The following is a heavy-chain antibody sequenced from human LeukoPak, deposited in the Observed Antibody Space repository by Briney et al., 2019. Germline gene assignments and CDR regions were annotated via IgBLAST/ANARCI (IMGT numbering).Heavy chain of an antibody. J-gene: IGHJ4*02. CDR3: CGTITAAAGTFDY. D-gene: IGHD6-13*01. Sequence: SVKVSCKASGGTFSSYAISWVRQAPGQGLEWMGGIIPIFGTANYAQKFRGRVTITADKSTSTAYMEQSSLRSEDTAVYYCCGTITAAAGTFDYWGQGTLVTVSS. V-gene: IGHV1-69*06. CDR2: IIPIFGTA. CDR1: GGTFSSYA.